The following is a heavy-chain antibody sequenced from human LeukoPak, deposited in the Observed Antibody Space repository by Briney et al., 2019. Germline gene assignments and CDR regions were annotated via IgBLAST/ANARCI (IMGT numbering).Heavy chain of an antibody. V-gene: IGHV4-39*01. CDR2: LYYSGST. Sequence: SETLSLTRTVSGGSITSSSYYWGWIRQPPGKGLEWIGSLYYSGSTYYNPSLKSRVTISVDTSKNQFSLNLSSVTAADTAVYYCARQYAGDTWFDPWGQGTLVTASS. CDR1: GGSITSSSYY. D-gene: IGHD7-27*01. CDR3: ARQYAGDTWFDP. J-gene: IGHJ5*02.